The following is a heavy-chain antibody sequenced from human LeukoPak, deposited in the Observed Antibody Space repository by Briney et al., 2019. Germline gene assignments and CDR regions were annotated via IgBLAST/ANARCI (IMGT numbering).Heavy chain of an antibody. D-gene: IGHD6-6*01. CDR2: ISGHDGNT. CDR3: ARASSSSDYFDY. CDR1: GYSFTNYG. Sequence: ASVKVSCKASGYSFTNYGISWVRQAPGQGLEWMGWISGHDGNTVYAQKFQGRFSMTTDTFTSTAYMELSSLRSEDTAVYYCARASSSSDYFDYWGQGTLVTVSS. V-gene: IGHV1-18*01. J-gene: IGHJ4*02.